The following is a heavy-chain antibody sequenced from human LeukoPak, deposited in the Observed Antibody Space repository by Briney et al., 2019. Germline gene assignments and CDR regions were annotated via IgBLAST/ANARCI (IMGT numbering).Heavy chain of an antibody. CDR2: INAGNGNT. D-gene: IGHD5-12*01. J-gene: IGHJ6*03. V-gene: IGHV1-3*03. CDR1: GYTFTSYG. CDR3: ARGGTSGYGQFNYHYYMDV. Sequence: ASVKVSSTASGYTFTSYGISWVRQAPGQGLEWMGWINAGNGNTKYSQEFQDRVTITRDTSASTAYMEVSSLRSEDMAVYYCARGGTSGYGQFNYHYYMDVWGKGTTVTVSS.